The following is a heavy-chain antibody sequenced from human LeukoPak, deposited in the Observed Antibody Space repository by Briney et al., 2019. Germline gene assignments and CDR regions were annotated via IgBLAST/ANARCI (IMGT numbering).Heavy chain of an antibody. D-gene: IGHD5-12*01. CDR2: FYYSGST. CDR1: GGSISSSSYY. Sequence: SETLSLTCSVSGGSISSSSYYWGWIRQPPGTGLEWIGSFYYSGSTYYNPSLKSRVTISVDTSKNQFSLKLSSVTAADTAVYYCARTTYDSSDYWGQGTLVTVSS. CDR3: ARTTYDSSDY. V-gene: IGHV4-39*01. J-gene: IGHJ4*02.